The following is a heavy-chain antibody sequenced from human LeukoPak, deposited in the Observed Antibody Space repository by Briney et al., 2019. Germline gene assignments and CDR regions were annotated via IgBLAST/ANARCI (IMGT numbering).Heavy chain of an antibody. J-gene: IGHJ5*02. Sequence: KTGGSLRPSCAASGFTFSSYSMNWVRQAPGKGLEWVSSISSRSSCIYYADSVKGRFTISRDHAQNSLYLQMNSLRAEDTAVCYCARSAYYDSSGLNWFDPWGQGTLVTVSS. CDR2: ISSRSSCI. D-gene: IGHD3-22*01. CDR1: GFTFSSYS. V-gene: IGHV3-21*01. CDR3: ARSAYYDSSGLNWFDP.